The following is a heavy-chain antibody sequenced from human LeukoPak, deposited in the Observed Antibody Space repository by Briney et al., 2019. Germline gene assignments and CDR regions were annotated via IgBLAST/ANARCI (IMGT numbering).Heavy chain of an antibody. CDR2: IIPIFGIA. CDR3: AYCSSTSCFAEYFQH. CDR1: GGTFSIYA. V-gene: IGHV1-69*04. J-gene: IGHJ1*01. Sequence: GASVKVSCKASGGTFSIYAISWVRQAPGQGLEWMGRIIPIFGIANYAQKFQGRVTITADKSTSTAYMELSSLRSEDTAVYYCAYCSSTSCFAEYFQHWGQGTLVTVSP. D-gene: IGHD2-2*01.